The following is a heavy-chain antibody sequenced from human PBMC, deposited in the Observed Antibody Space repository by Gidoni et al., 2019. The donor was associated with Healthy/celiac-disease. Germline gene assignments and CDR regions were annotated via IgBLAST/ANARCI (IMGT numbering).Heavy chain of an antibody. CDR2: IGYDGSNK. V-gene: IGHV3-33*08. D-gene: IGHD2-15*01. Sequence: QVQLVESGGGVAQPGRPLCLSCSASGFTFSSYGMHWVRHAPGTGLARVAVIGYDGSNKYDADSVKGRFTSSRDNSKNTLYLQMNSLRAEDTAVYYCARDGGSGYFDYWGQGTLVTVSS. J-gene: IGHJ4*02. CDR3: ARDGGSGYFDY. CDR1: GFTFSSYG.